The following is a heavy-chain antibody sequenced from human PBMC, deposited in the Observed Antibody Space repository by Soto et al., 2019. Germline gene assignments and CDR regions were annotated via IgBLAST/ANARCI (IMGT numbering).Heavy chain of an antibody. CDR1: GFNVNNAW. Sequence: GGSLRLSCAASGFNVNNAWMNWVRLAPGKRLEWVARIKSKYDGGTTDSAAPVKGRFAISRDDSRNTLSLQMNGLKTEDTAVYYCTTNANQASTFDYWGQGTLVTVSS. J-gene: IGHJ4*02. V-gene: IGHV3-15*07. CDR3: TTNANQASTFDY. CDR2: IKSKYDGGTT. D-gene: IGHD2-2*01.